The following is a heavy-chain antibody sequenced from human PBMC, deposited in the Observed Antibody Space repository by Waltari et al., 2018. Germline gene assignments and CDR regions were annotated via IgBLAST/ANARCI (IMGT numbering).Heavy chain of an antibody. V-gene: IGHV3-48*03. J-gene: IGHJ3*02. CDR1: GFHFSRFE. Sequence: EVQLVESGGGLVQPGGSLRLSCAAYGFHFSRFEMHWVRQAPGKGREWVSYIRSSGSTIYYADSVKGRFTISRDNAKNSLYLQMNSLRAEDTAVYYCAGVVGRDAFDIWGQGTMVTVSS. D-gene: IGHD2-21*01. CDR3: AGVVGRDAFDI. CDR2: IRSSGSTI.